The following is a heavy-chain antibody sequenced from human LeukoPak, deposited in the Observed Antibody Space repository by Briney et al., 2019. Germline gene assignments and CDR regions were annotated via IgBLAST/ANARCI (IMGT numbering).Heavy chain of an antibody. Sequence: GGSLRLSCEASGFTFSSYSMNWVRQAPGKGLEWISYISTSTTTIYYANSVKGRFTISRDNAKKSLYLQMNSLRAEDTAVYYCAKSGLNRFDYWGQGTLVTVSS. CDR3: AKSGLNRFDY. D-gene: IGHD2-15*01. CDR2: ISTSTTTI. V-gene: IGHV3-48*01. CDR1: GFTFSSYS. J-gene: IGHJ4*02.